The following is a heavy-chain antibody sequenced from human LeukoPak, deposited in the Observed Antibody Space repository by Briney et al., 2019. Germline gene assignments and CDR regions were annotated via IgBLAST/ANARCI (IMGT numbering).Heavy chain of an antibody. CDR3: ARARYSYGHGGFDY. J-gene: IGHJ4*02. Sequence: GGSLRLSCVASGFTFSSYEMNWVRQAPGKGLEWVSYISSSGSTIYYPDSVKGRFTISRDNAKNTLYLQMNSLRAEDTAVYYCARARYSYGHGGFDYWGQGTLVTVSS. CDR2: ISSSGSTI. V-gene: IGHV3-48*03. D-gene: IGHD5-18*01. CDR1: GFTFSSYE.